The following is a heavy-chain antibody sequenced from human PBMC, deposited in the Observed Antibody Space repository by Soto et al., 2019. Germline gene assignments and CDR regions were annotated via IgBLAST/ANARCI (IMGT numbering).Heavy chain of an antibody. CDR1: GGSISSGDSY. CDR3: ARESGFLDSSGYYYVY. D-gene: IGHD3-22*01. Sequence: SETLSLTCTVSGGSISSGDSYWSWIRQPPGKGLEWIGYIYYSGSTYYNPSLKSRVTISVDTSKNQFSLKLSSVTAADTAVYYCARESGFLDSSGYYYVYWAQGTLVTVSS. CDR2: IYYSGST. J-gene: IGHJ4*02. V-gene: IGHV4-30-4*01.